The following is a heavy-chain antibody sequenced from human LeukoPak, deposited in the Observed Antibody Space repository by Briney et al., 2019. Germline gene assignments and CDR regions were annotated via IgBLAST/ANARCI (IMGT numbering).Heavy chain of an antibody. CDR3: VEEAGSVAGRFDH. Sequence: GGPLRLSCAASGLIFSNYGMHWVRQAPGKGLEWVTFIQYDGISKYYADSVKGRFTISRDNSKSTLYLQMNSLRPEDTTVYYCVEEAGSVAGRFDHWGQGNMVTVSS. CDR2: IQYDGISK. D-gene: IGHD6-19*01. V-gene: IGHV3-30*02. J-gene: IGHJ4*02. CDR1: GLIFSNYG.